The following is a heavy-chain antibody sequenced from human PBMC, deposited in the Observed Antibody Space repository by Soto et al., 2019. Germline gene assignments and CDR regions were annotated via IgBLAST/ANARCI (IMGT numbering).Heavy chain of an antibody. J-gene: IGHJ5*02. Sequence: QVQLVQSGAEVKKPGASVKVSCKASGYTFTSYAIHWVRQAPGQGLEWMGWINAGNGNAKYPQKFQGRVTITRDTHASTAYMELSSLTSEDTAVYYCARLETGRVVTRPNWLDPWGQGTLVIVSS. CDR2: INAGNGNA. V-gene: IGHV1-3*01. CDR1: GYTFTSYA. D-gene: IGHD2-21*02. CDR3: ARLETGRVVTRPNWLDP.